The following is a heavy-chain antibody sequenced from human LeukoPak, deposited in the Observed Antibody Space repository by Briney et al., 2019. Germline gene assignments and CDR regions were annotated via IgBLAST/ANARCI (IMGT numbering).Heavy chain of an antibody. CDR3: ANLGNY. V-gene: IGHV3-48*04. CDR1: GFTFRSYG. D-gene: IGHD1-14*01. J-gene: IGHJ4*02. Sequence: GRSLRLSCAASGFTFRSYGMHWVRQAPGKGLEWVSYINNSSSTIYYADSVTGRFTISRDNTKNSLSLQMNSLRAEDTAVYYCANLGNYWGQGTLVTVSS. CDR2: INNSSSTI.